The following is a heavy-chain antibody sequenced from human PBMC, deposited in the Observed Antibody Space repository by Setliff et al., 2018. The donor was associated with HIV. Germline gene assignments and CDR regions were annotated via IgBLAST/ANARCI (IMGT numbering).Heavy chain of an antibody. CDR3: ARSVIGYYYYGMDV. V-gene: IGHV3-11*01. Sequence: PGGSLRLSCAASGFTFRDYYLSWMRLAPGKGLEWVAYISASGSTTFYSDSVKGRFAISRDNTKNSMFLQMTDLRDDDTAVYYCARSVIGYYYYGMDVWGQGTLVTV. CDR1: GFTFRDYY. J-gene: IGHJ6*02. D-gene: IGHD3-10*01. CDR2: ISASGSTT.